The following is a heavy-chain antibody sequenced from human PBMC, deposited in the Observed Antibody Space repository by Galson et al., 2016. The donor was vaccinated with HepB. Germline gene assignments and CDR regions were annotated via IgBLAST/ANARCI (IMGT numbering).Heavy chain of an antibody. V-gene: IGHV4-4*02. CDR2: IYYSGIT. D-gene: IGHD1-14*01. Sequence: SETLSLTCAVSGASISSPNWWTWVRQSPGKGLEWIGEIYYSGITNYNPSLKSRVTLSLDKSKNHFFLKLVSVTAADTAVYFCARDSATFPRTLNFWGQGSLVTVSS. J-gene: IGHJ4*02. CDR1: GASISSPNW. CDR3: ARDSATFPRTLNF.